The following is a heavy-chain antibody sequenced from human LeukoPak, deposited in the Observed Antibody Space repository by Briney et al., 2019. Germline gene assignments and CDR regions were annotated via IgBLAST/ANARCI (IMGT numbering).Heavy chain of an antibody. CDR1: GGSISSGSYY. J-gene: IGHJ3*02. CDR3: ARDLYLRFLEWSDAFDI. CDR2: IYTSGST. Sequence: SETLSLTCTVSGGSISSGSYYWSWIRQPAGKGLEWIGRIYTSGSTNYNPSLKSRVTISVDTSKNQFSLKLSPVTAADTAVYYCARDLYLRFLEWSDAFDIWGQGTMVTVSS. D-gene: IGHD3-3*01. V-gene: IGHV4-61*02.